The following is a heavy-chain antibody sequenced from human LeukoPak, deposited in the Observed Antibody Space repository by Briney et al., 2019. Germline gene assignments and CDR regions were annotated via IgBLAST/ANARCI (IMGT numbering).Heavy chain of an antibody. V-gene: IGHV3-13*01. CDR3: ARVGYGRSFDY. J-gene: IGHJ4*02. Sequence: GGSLRLSCAASGFSFSSYDMHWVRQATGKGLEWVSAIGTAGDTYYPGSVKGRLTISRENAKNSLYLQMNSLRAGDTAVYYCARVGYGRSFDYWGQGTLVTVSS. CDR2: IGTAGDT. CDR1: GFSFSSYD. D-gene: IGHD4-17*01.